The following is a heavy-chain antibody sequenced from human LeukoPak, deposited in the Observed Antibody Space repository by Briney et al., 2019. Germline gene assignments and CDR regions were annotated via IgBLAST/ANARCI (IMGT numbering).Heavy chain of an antibody. Sequence: SETLSLTCAVYGGSFSGYYWSWIRQPPGKGLEWIGEINHSGSTNYNPSLKSRVTISEDTSKNQFSLKLSSVTAADTAVYYCARGLRIQLWSANYYGMDVWGQGTTVTVSS. CDR3: ARGLRIQLWSANYYGMDV. V-gene: IGHV4-34*01. D-gene: IGHD5-18*01. CDR2: INHSGST. CDR1: GGSFSGYY. J-gene: IGHJ6*02.